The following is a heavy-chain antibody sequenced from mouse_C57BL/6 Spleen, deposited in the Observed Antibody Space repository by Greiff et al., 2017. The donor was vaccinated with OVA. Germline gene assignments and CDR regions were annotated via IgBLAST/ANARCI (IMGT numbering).Heavy chain of an antibody. J-gene: IGHJ3*01. CDR3: ARDDYDYDAGAWFAY. CDR1: GFTFSSYA. D-gene: IGHD2-4*01. Sequence: EVKLVESGGGLVKPGGSLKLSCAASGFTFSSYAMSWVRQTPEKRLEWVATISDGGSYTYYPDNVKGRFTISRDNAKNNLYLQMSHLKSEDTAMYYCARDDYDYDAGAWFAYWGQGTLVTVSA. V-gene: IGHV5-4*01. CDR2: ISDGGSYT.